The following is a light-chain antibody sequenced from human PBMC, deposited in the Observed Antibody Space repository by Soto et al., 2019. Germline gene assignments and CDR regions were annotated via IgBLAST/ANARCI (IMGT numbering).Light chain of an antibody. CDR1: QTVRNNY. CDR2: DAS. V-gene: IGKV3-20*01. J-gene: IGKJ1*01. Sequence: EFVLTQSPGTLSLSPGERATLSCRASQTVRNNYLAWYQQKPGQAPRLLIYDASSRATGIPDRFSGSGSGTDFTRTISRLEPEDFAVYYCQQYGSSPWTFGQGTKGEIK. CDR3: QQYGSSPWT.